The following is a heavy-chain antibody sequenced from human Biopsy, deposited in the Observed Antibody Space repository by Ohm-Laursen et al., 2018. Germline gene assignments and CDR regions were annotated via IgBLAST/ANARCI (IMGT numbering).Heavy chain of an antibody. CDR2: IFNSANT. CDR3: ARGDYFDSNGYFWFDP. V-gene: IGHV4-31*01. D-gene: IGHD3-22*01. Sequence: SQTLSLPCTVSGGSISSGGSYWSSIRQRPGKGLEWIGYIFNSANTYYNPSLKNLITISGDTSKNQFSLRLNSVTAADTAVYYCARGDYFDSNGYFWFDPWGQGTLVTVSS. J-gene: IGHJ5*02. CDR1: GGSISSGGSY.